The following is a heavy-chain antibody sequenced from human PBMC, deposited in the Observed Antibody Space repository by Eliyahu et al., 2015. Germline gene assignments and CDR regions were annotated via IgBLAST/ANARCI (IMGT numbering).Heavy chain of an antibody. J-gene: IGHJ4*02. CDR3: ARGGYSSGWYSFDY. D-gene: IGHD6-19*01. V-gene: IGHV3-21*01. CDR2: ISSSSSYI. CDR1: GFPFXSYS. Sequence: EVQLVESGGGLVKPGGSLRLSCAASGFPFXSYSMNWVRQAPGKGLEWVSSISSSSSYIYYADSVKGRFTISRDNAKNSLYLQMNSLRAEDTAVYYCARGGYSSGWYSFDYWGQGTLVTVSS.